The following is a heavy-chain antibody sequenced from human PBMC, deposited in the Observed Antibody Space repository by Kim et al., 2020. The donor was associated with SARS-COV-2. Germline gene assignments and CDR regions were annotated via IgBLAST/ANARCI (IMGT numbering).Heavy chain of an antibody. CDR3: ARGIPSLRGYSYGYPGY. Sequence: ASVKVSCKASGYTFTSYYMHWVRQAPGQGLEWMGIINPSGGSTSYAQKFQGRATMTRDTSTSTVYMELSSLRSEDTAVYYCARGIPSLRGYSYGYPGYWGQGTLVTVSS. J-gene: IGHJ4*02. V-gene: IGHV1-46*01. D-gene: IGHD5-18*01. CDR2: INPSGGST. CDR1: GYTFTSYY.